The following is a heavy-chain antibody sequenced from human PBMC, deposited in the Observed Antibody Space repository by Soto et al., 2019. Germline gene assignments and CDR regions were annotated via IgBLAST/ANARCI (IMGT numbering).Heavy chain of an antibody. V-gene: IGHV1-18*01. J-gene: IGHJ6*02. CDR1: GYTFDRYG. CDR2: ISTYNGNT. Sequence: AASVKVSCKASGYTFDRYGISWVRQAPGQGLEWMGWISTYNGNTNYAQKLKGRVTMTTDTFTSTAYMELRSLTSDDTAVYYCAREGYCSSGSCALYSHEYFGMDVWGQGTTVTVSS. CDR3: AREGYCSSGSCALYSHEYFGMDV. D-gene: IGHD2-15*01.